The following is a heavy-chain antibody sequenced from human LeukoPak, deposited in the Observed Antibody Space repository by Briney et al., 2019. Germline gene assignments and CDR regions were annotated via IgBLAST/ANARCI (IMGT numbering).Heavy chain of an antibody. CDR2: INPSGGST. CDR1: GYTFTSYY. V-gene: IGHV1-46*01. J-gene: IGHJ3*02. D-gene: IGHD1-14*01. CDR3: ARESYNEGAFDI. Sequence: ASVKVSCKASGYTFTSYYMHWVRQAPGQGLEWMGIINPSGGSTSYAQKFQGRVTMTRDTSTSTVYMELSSLRSEDTAVYCCARESYNEGAFDIWGQGTMVTVSS.